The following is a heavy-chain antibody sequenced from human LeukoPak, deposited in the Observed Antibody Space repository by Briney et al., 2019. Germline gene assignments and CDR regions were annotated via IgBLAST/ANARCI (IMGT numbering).Heavy chain of an antibody. Sequence: GGSLRLSCAASGFTFGDYYMSWIRQAPGKGLEWVSYISSSGSTIYYADSVKGRFTISRDNAKNSLYLQMNSLRAEDTAVYYCAATYSSGYYYFDYWGQGTLVTVSS. CDR2: ISSSGSTI. D-gene: IGHD3-22*01. J-gene: IGHJ4*02. CDR1: GFTFGDYY. V-gene: IGHV3-11*04. CDR3: AATYSSGYYYFDY.